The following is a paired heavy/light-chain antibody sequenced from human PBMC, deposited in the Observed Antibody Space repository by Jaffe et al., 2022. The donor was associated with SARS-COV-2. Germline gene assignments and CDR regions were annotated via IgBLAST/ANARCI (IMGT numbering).Heavy chain of an antibody. V-gene: IGHV3-9*01. CDR1: GFTFNDYA. D-gene: IGHD5-18*01. Sequence: EVQLVESGGGLVQPGRSLRLSCVASGFTFNDYAMHWVRQAPGKGLEWVSGISWNSGSIVYADSVKGRFTISRDNAKNSLYLQMNSLRAEDTALYYCARSNTAMVFFYGMDVWGQGTTVTVSS. CDR3: ARSNTAMVFFYGMDV. J-gene: IGHJ6*02. CDR2: ISWNSGSI.
Light chain of an antibody. Sequence: QSVLTQPPSVSGAPGQRVTISCTGSSSNIGAGYDVHWYQQLPGTDPKLLIYGNSNRPSGVPDRFSGSKSGTSASLAITGLQPEDEADYYCQSYDNSLSGYVVFGGGTKVTVL. CDR2: GNS. J-gene: IGLJ2*01. CDR1: SSNIGAGYD. CDR3: QSYDNSLSGYVV. V-gene: IGLV1-40*01.